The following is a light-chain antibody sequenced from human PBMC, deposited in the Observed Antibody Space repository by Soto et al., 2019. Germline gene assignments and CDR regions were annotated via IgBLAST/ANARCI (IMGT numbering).Light chain of an antibody. J-gene: IGKJ2*01. CDR2: WAS. V-gene: IGKV4-1*01. CDR1: QNVLYSSNNKNY. Sequence: DIVMTQSPDSLAVSLGERATINCKSSQNVLYSSNNKNYLAWYQQKPGQPPKLLIYWASTRESGVPDRFSGSGSRTDFSLTISSLQAEDVALYYCHHYYSAPYTFGQGTKLEIK. CDR3: HHYYSAPYT.